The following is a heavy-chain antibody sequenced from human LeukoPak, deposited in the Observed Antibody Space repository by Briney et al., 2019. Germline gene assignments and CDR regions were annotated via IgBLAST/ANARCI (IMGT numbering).Heavy chain of an antibody. V-gene: IGHV3-66*01. J-gene: IGHJ4*02. Sequence: GGSLRLSCAASGFTVSNNYMSWVRQAPGKGLEWVSLIYSGGDTYYADSVMGRFTISRDNAKNSLYLQMNSLRDEDTAVYYCARDYGWAFNYWGQGTLVSVSS. CDR3: ARDYGWAFNY. CDR1: GFTVSNNY. CDR2: IYSGGDT. D-gene: IGHD1-26*01.